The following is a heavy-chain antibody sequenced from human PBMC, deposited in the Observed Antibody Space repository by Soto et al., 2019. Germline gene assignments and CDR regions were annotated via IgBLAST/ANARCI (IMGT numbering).Heavy chain of an antibody. J-gene: IGHJ4*01. CDR3: ARVHVMVVAGSTFDY. CDR2: IYYSGST. Sequence: SETLSLTCTVSGGSISSYYWSWIRQPPGKGLEWIGYIYYSGSTNYNPSLKSRVTISVDTSNNQFSLKLTSVTAADTAVYYCARVHVMVVAGSTFDYWGHGTLVTVS. D-gene: IGHD6-19*01. CDR1: GGSISSYY. V-gene: IGHV4-59*08.